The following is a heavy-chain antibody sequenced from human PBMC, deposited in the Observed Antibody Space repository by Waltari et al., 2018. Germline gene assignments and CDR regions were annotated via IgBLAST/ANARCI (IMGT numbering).Heavy chain of an antibody. V-gene: IGHV4-4*02. CDR2: VRHSGRS. CDR3: ARDRGRGLYLDS. J-gene: IGHJ4*02. CDR1: GDSISTHYW. D-gene: IGHD2-15*01. Sequence: QLQLQESGPGLVKPSGPLSLTCAVPGDSISTHYWWSWVRQPPGKGRGGIGQVRHSGRSNYNPSFASRVTVSLDTYKNQFSLEVTSATAADTAIYYCARDRGRGLYLDSWGPGILVTVS.